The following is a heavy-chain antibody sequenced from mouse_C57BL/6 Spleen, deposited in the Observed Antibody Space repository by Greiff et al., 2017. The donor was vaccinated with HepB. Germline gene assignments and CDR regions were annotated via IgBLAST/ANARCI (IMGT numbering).Heavy chain of an antibody. CDR3: ARCHDGYYGRIVDY. Sequence: VQLQQSGAELVKPGASVKMSCKASGYTFTSYWITWVKQRPGQGLEWIGDIYPGSGSTNYNEKFNSKATLTVDTSSSTAYMQLSSLTSADSAVYYCARCHDGYYGRIVDYWGQGTSVTVSS. J-gene: IGHJ4*01. V-gene: IGHV1-55*01. D-gene: IGHD2-3*01. CDR2: IYPGSGST. CDR1: GYTFTSYW.